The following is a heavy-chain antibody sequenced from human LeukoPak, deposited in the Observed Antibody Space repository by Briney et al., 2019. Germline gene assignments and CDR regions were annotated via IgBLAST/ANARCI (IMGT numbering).Heavy chain of an antibody. J-gene: IGHJ6*02. CDR3: ARGYSYGSPYYYGMDV. V-gene: IGHV4-61*02. Sequence: SQTLSLTCTVSGGSISSGSYYWSWIRQPAGKGLEWIGRIYTSGSTNYNPSLKSRVTISVDTSKNQFSLKLSSVTAADTAVYYCARGYSYGSPYYYGMDVWGQGTTVTVSS. D-gene: IGHD5-18*01. CDR1: GGSISSGSYY. CDR2: IYTSGST.